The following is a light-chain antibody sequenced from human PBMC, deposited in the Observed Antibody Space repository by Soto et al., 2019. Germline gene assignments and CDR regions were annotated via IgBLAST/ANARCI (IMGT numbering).Light chain of an antibody. CDR3: QQYGSPPWT. V-gene: IGKV3-20*01. CDR1: QSVASSY. Sequence: EVVLTQSPGTLSLSPGERVTLSCRASQSVASSYLAWYQQKPGRAPRLLFYSASSRATGIPDRFSGSGSGTDFTLTISRLEPEDFAVYYCQQYGSPPWTFGQGTRVEIK. CDR2: SAS. J-gene: IGKJ1*01.